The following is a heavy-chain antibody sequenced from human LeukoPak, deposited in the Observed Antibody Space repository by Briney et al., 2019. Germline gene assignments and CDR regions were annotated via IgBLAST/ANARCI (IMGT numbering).Heavy chain of an antibody. D-gene: IGHD6-13*01. J-gene: IGHJ5*02. CDR3: ARHTDSSSWYQSWFDP. Sequence: GGSLRPSCAASGFTFSSYAMHWVRQAPGKGLEWVAVISYDGSNKYYADSVKGRFTISRDNSKNTLYLQMNSLRAEDTAVYYCARHTDSSSWYQSWFDPWGQGTLVTVSS. V-gene: IGHV3-30-3*01. CDR2: ISYDGSNK. CDR1: GFTFSSYA.